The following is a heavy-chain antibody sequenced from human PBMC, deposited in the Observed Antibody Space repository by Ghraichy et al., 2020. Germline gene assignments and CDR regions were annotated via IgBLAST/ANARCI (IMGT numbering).Heavy chain of an antibody. CDR1: GGSISSGGYY. CDR2: IYYSGST. CDR3: ASGSTTVTTY. J-gene: IGHJ4*02. Sequence: SETLSLTCTVSGGSISSGGYYWSWIRQHPGKGLEWIGYIYYSGSTYYNPSLKSRVTISVDTSKNQFSLKLSSVTAADTAVYYCASGSTTVTTYWGQGTLVTVSS. V-gene: IGHV4-31*03. D-gene: IGHD4-17*01.